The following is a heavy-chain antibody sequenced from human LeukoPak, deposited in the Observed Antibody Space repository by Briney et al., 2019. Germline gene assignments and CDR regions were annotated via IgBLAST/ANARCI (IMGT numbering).Heavy chain of an antibody. Sequence: GWALRLSCASTGFSFSNYGMSWVRQAPWEGLDWVLYVTTTTWYARSVKGRFTISRDTSQNTLYLQMNSLRAEDTAVYYCAKDRRSYGGPSFDSWGQGTLVTVSS. CDR2: VTTTT. D-gene: IGHD4-23*01. J-gene: IGHJ4*02. CDR3: AKDRRSYGGPSFDS. V-gene: IGHV3-23*03. CDR1: GFSFSNYG.